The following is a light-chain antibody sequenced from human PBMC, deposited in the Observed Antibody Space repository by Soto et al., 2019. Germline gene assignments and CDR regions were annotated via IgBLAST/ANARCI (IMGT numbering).Light chain of an antibody. CDR1: QSVSSTY. V-gene: IGKV3-20*01. J-gene: IGKJ1*01. Sequence: EIVLTQSPGTLSLSPGERATLSCRASQSVSSTYVGWYQQKPGRAPRLLIFGASSRATGITDRFSGSGSGTDFTLTISRLEPEDFAVYYCQHYGSSPTTFGQGTKVDIK. CDR2: GAS. CDR3: QHYGSSPTT.